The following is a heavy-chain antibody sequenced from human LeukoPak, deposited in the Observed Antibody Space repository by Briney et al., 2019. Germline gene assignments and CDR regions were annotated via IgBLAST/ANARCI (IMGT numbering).Heavy chain of an antibody. CDR3: ASQTGYCSGGSCPEYYFDY. CDR2: TNPNSGGT. Sequence: ASVKVSCKASGYTFTGYYMHWVRQAPGQGLEWMGWTNPNSGGTNYAQKFQGRVTMTRDTSISTAYMELSRLRSDDTAVYYCASQTGYCSGGSCPEYYFDYWGQGTLVTVSS. CDR1: GYTFTGYY. D-gene: IGHD2-15*01. J-gene: IGHJ4*02. V-gene: IGHV1-2*02.